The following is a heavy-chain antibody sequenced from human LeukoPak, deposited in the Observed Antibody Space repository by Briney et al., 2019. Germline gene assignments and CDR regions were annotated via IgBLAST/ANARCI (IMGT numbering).Heavy chain of an antibody. Sequence: SETLSLTCAVSGGSISSSSYYWGWIRQPPGQGLGSIGSIYYSGSIYYNPSLKSRVPISVDTSKNQFSLKLSSVTAADTAVYYCARGSSSWYFDYWGQGTLVTVSS. CDR1: GGSISSSSYY. J-gene: IGHJ4*02. CDR3: ARGSSSWYFDY. V-gene: IGHV4-39*01. CDR2: IYYSGSI. D-gene: IGHD6-13*01.